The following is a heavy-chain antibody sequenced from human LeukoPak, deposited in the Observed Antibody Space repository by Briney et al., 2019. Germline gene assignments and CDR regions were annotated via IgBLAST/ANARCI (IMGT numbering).Heavy chain of an antibody. CDR2: IKQRGST. CDR3: ARVAAAGKVY. CDR1: GGSFSGYY. V-gene: IGHV4-34*01. J-gene: IGHJ4*02. D-gene: IGHD6-13*01. Sequence: SETLSLTCAVYGGSFSGYYWSWIRQPPGKGLEWIGEIKQRGSTNYNPSLKSRVTISVDTSKKQFSLKLSPVTGADTAVYYCARVAAAGKVYWGQGTLVTVSS.